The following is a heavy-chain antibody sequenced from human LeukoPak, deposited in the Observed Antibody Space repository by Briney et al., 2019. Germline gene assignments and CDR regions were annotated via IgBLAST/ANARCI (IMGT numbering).Heavy chain of an antibody. D-gene: IGHD6-19*01. J-gene: IGHJ4*02. CDR2: ISGSGGST. V-gene: IGHV3-23*01. Sequence: GGSLRLSCAASGFTFSSYAMSWVRQAPGKGLEWVSAISGSGGSTYYADSVKGRFTISRDNSKNTLYLQMNSLRAEDTAVYYCAKDLPGNSSGWPKPNREANRPFDYWGQGTLVTVSS. CDR3: AKDLPGNSSGWPKPNREANRPFDY. CDR1: GFTFSSYA.